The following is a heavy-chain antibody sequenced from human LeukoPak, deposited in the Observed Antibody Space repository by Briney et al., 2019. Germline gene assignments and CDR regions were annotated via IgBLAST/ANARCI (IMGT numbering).Heavy chain of an antibody. D-gene: IGHD2-2*01. CDR3: ARVPVPAAIYNWFDP. CDR1: GFTVSSNY. Sequence: GGSLRLSCAASGFTVSSNYMSWVRQAPGKGLEWVAVISYDGSNKYYADSVKGRFTISRDNSKNTLYLQMNSLRAEDTAVYYCARVPVPAAIYNWFDPWGQGTLVTVSS. J-gene: IGHJ5*02. V-gene: IGHV3-30-3*01. CDR2: ISYDGSNK.